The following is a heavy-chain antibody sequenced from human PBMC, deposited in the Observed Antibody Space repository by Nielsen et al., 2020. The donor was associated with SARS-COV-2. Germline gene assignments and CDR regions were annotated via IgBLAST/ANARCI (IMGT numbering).Heavy chain of an antibody. J-gene: IGHJ6*02. Sequence: GESLKISCAASGFTVSSNYMSWVRQAPGKGLEWGSVIYSGGSTYYADSVKGRFTISRDNSKNTLYLQMNSLRAEDTAVYYCARDVRYFDWLEKYYYYYGMDVWGQGTTVTVSS. CDR3: ARDVRYFDWLEKYYYYYGMDV. V-gene: IGHV3-66*01. CDR2: IYSGGST. D-gene: IGHD3-9*01. CDR1: GFTVSSNY.